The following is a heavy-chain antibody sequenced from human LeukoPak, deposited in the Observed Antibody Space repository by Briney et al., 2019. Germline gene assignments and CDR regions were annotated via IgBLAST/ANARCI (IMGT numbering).Heavy chain of an antibody. CDR1: GFTFSSYW. CDR3: AKDGTVTKNFDY. V-gene: IGHV3-7*01. D-gene: IGHD4-17*01. Sequence: GGSLRLSCAASGFTFSSYWMSWVRQAPGKGLEWVANIKQDGSEKYYVDSVKGRFTISRDNSKNTLYMQMNSLRAEDTAVYYCAKDGTVTKNFDYWGQGTLVTVSS. J-gene: IGHJ4*02. CDR2: IKQDGSEK.